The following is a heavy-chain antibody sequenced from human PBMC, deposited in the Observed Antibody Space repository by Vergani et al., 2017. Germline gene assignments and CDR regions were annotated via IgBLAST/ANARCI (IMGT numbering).Heavy chain of an antibody. V-gene: IGHV2-26*01. J-gene: IGHJ3*02. CDR2: IFSNDEK. CDR3: ARMELADPVWFGELWSLQLHHGAFDI. CDR1: GFSLSNARMG. Sequence: QVTLKESGPVLVKPTETLTLTCTVSGFSLSNARMGVSWIRQPPGKALEWLAHIFSNDEKSYSTSLKSRLTISKDTSKSQVVLTMTNMDPVDTATYYCARMELADPVWFGELWSLQLHHGAFDIWGQGTMVTVSS. D-gene: IGHD3-10*01.